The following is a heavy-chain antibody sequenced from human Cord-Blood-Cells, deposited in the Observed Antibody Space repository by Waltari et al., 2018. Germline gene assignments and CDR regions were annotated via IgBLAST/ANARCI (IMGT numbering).Heavy chain of an antibody. CDR3: AGGKRLAGNYYYYDMDV. V-gene: IGHV1-69*10. CDR1: GGTFSSYA. Sequence: QVQLVQSGAEVKKPGSSVKVSCKASGGTFSSYAISWVRQAPGQGLEWMGGIVPILGRANYDQKFQGRVTITADKSTSTAYRELSSLVSEDTAVYYCAGGKRLAGNYYYYDMDVWGKGTTVTVSS. D-gene: IGHD6-13*01. CDR2: IVPILGRA. J-gene: IGHJ6*03.